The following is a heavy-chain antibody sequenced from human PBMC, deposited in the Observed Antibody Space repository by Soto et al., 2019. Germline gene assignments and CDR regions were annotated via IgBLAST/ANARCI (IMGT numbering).Heavy chain of an antibody. D-gene: IGHD5-18*01. CDR3: ARHPNTAMVSFDY. Sequence: SETLSLTCTVSGGSIRSSSYYWGWIREPPGKGLEWIGSIYYSGSTYYNPSLKSRVTISVDTSKNQFFLKLSSVTAADTAVYYCARHPNTAMVSFDYWGQGTRVTVS. CDR2: IYYSGST. J-gene: IGHJ4*02. CDR1: GGSIRSSSYY. V-gene: IGHV4-39*01.